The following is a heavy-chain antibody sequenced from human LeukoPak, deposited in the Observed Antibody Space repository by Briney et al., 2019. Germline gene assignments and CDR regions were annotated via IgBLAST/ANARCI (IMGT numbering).Heavy chain of an antibody. CDR3: ARDRSKELVVAAIGY. D-gene: IGHD2-15*01. V-gene: IGHV3-21*01. Sequence: GGSLRLSCAASGFTFSSYSMNGVRQAPGKGLEWVSSISGSSSYIYYADSMKGRFTISRDNAKNSLYVQMKSLRAEDTAVYYCARDRSKELVVAAIGYWGQGTLVTVSS. CDR1: GFTFSSYS. J-gene: IGHJ4*02. CDR2: ISGSSSYI.